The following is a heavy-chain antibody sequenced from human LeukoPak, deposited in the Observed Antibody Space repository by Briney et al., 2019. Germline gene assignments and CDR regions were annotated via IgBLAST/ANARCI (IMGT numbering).Heavy chain of an antibody. CDR1: GFTFSSYG. D-gene: IGHD3-10*01. V-gene: IGHV3-74*01. CDR3: TRAITYFYGSVTYDWFDS. J-gene: IGHJ5*01. CDR2: IKSDGST. Sequence: PGGTLRLSCAASGFTFSSYGMSWVRQTPGKGLMWVARIKSDGSTIYADSVQGRFTISRDNAKNMVYLQMNSLRADDTAIYYCTRAITYFYGSVTYDWFDSWGQGTRVTVSS.